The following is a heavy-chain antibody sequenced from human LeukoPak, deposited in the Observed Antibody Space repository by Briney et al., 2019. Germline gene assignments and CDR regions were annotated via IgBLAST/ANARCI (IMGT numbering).Heavy chain of an antibody. CDR3: AKSLVGANSRPYDS. CDR1: GVTFSIYG. V-gene: IGHV3-30*02. CDR2: IRYDGSNK. J-gene: IGHJ4*02. Sequence: GGSLRLSCAASGVTFSIYGMHWVRQAPGKGLEWVAFIRYDGSNKYYVDSVKGRFTISRDNSKNTLYLQMNSLRAEDTAVYYCAKSLVGANSRPYDSWGQGTLVTVSS. D-gene: IGHD1-26*01.